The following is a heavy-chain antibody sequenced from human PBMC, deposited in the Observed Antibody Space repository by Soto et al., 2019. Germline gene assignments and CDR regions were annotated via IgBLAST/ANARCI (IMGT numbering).Heavy chain of an antibody. V-gene: IGHV4-39*01. J-gene: IGHJ6*03. CDR1: GGPISSSNHY. CDR2: IYYIGST. Sequence: QLQLQESGPGLVKPAETLSVTCTVSGGPISSSNHYWGWIRQPPGKGLEWIGCIYYIGSTYYNPSVQSRVTISVDTSKNQFSLKVKSVTAADTAVYFCARLGDRVNYYYMDVWGKGTTVTVSS. CDR3: ARLGDRVNYYYMDV. D-gene: IGHD6-13*01.